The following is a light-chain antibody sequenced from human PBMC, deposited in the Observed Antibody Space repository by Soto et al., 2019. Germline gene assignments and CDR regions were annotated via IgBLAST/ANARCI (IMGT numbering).Light chain of an antibody. CDR1: NIGDKI. J-gene: IGLJ2*01. CDR3: QVGDSSTVV. V-gene: IGLV3-9*01. CDR2: RGS. Sequence: SYELTQPLSVSVALGQTARITCGGNNIGDKIVQWYQQKPGQAPVLVIYRGSYRPSGIPERFSGSNSGNTATLTISRGQAGDEADDYCQVGDSSTVVFGGGTKLNVL.